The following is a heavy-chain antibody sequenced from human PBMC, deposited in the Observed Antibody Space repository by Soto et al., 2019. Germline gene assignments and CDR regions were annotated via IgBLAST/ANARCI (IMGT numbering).Heavy chain of an antibody. Sequence: SETLSLTCTVSGGSISSYYWSWIRQPPGTGLEWIGYVYYSGSTHYNPSLKSRVTRPLDTSNNQFSLKLSSVTAADTAVYYCASSPDYYDSSGYYLFYFDYWGQGTLVTVSS. CDR2: VYYSGST. CDR1: GGSISSYY. J-gene: IGHJ4*02. V-gene: IGHV4-59*01. CDR3: ASSPDYYDSSGYYLFYFDY. D-gene: IGHD3-22*01.